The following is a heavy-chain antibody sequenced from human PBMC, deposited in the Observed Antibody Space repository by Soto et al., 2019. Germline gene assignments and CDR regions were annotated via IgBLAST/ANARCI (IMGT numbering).Heavy chain of an antibody. D-gene: IGHD1-26*01. CDR2: IYWDDDK. CDR3: AHRALYSGSYWDGGYFDT. CDR1: GFSLTTSGVG. Sequence: QITLRESGPTRVRPTQPLTLTCDFSGFSLTTSGVGVAWIRQSPGKAPEWLAVIYWDDDKRYSPTLKSRLTITHDTNKNQVTLTMTNIDPVDPGTYYCAHRALYSGSYWDGGYFDTWGQGTPVTVSS. J-gene: IGHJ4*02. V-gene: IGHV2-5*02.